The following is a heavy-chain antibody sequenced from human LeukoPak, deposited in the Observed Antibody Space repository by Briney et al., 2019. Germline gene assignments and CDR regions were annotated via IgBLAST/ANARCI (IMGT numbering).Heavy chain of an antibody. V-gene: IGHV5-51*01. CDR3: ARSEQSYYYGSGSRYYYYYYYMDV. CDR1: GYSFTSYW. CDR2: IYPGDSDT. J-gene: IGHJ6*03. Sequence: GESLKISCKGSGYSFTSYWTGWVRQMPGKGLEWMGIIYPGDSDTRYSPSFQGQVTISADKSISTAYLQWSSLKASDTAMYYCARSEQSYYYGSGSRYYYYYYYMDVWGKGTTVTVSS. D-gene: IGHD3-10*01.